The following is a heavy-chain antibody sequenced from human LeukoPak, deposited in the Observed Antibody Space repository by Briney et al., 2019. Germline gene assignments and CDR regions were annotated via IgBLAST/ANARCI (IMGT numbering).Heavy chain of an antibody. Sequence: GGPLRLSCAASGFTFSTQWMIWLRQAPGKGREWVAIIKQDGSEKYYVDSVKGRFTISRDNAKKSLYLQMNSLRTEDTAVYYCVRGRGWYFDYWGQGILVTVSS. V-gene: IGHV3-7*01. D-gene: IGHD3-10*01. CDR1: GFTFSTQW. CDR2: IKQDGSEK. J-gene: IGHJ4*02. CDR3: VRGRGWYFDY.